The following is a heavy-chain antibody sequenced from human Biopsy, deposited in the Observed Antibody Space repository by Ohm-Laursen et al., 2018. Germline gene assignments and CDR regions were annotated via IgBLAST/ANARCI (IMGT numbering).Heavy chain of an antibody. CDR1: GYTFIAYN. D-gene: IGHD5-24*01. CDR2: ITPESGGT. V-gene: IGHV1-2*02. Sequence: GASVKVSCQASGYTFIAYNIHWVRQAPGQGLEWMGWITPESGGTDYAQKFRGRVSMTRDTSISTVYMELKSLTSDDTAVNYCGKATDGKRYGMDVWGQGTTVTVSS. CDR3: GKATDGKRYGMDV. J-gene: IGHJ6*02.